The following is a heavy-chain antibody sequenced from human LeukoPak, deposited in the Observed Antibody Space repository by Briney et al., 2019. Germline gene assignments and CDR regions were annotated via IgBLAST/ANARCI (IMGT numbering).Heavy chain of an antibody. CDR3: AKDQGGSYYY. Sequence: PGGSLRLSCAGSGFTFSSYAMSWVRQAPGKGLEWVSTISGSGGAGTYYADSVKGRFTISRDNSKNTLYLQMNSLRAEDTAVYYCAKDQGGSYYYWGQGTLVTVSS. J-gene: IGHJ4*02. CDR1: GFTFSSYA. V-gene: IGHV3-23*01. D-gene: IGHD1-26*01. CDR2: ISGSGGAGT.